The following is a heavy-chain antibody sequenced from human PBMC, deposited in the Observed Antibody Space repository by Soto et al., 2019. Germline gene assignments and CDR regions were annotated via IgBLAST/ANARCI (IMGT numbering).Heavy chain of an antibody. J-gene: IGHJ4*02. D-gene: IGHD2-2*01. V-gene: IGHV1-69*02. CDR1: GGTFSSYT. CDR2: IIPILGIA. CDR3: ASPRYCSSTSCYPSDY. Sequence: SVKVSCKASGGTFSSYTISWVRQAPGQGLEWMGRIIPILGIANYAQKFQGRVTITADKSTSTAYMELSSLRSEDTAVYYCASPRYCSSTSCYPSDYWGQGTLVTVSS.